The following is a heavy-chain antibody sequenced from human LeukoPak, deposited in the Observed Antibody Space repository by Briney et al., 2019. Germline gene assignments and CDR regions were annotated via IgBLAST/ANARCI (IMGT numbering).Heavy chain of an antibody. CDR1: GFTFSSYW. CDR3: ARDIRWFGTFDY. D-gene: IGHD3-10*01. CDR2: INSDGSST. Sequence: GGSLRLSCAASGFTFSSYWMHWVRQAPGKGLVWVPRINSDGSSTSYADSVKGRFTISRDNAKNTLYLQMNSLRAEDTAVYYCARDIRWFGTFDYWGQGTLVTVSS. J-gene: IGHJ4*02. V-gene: IGHV3-74*01.